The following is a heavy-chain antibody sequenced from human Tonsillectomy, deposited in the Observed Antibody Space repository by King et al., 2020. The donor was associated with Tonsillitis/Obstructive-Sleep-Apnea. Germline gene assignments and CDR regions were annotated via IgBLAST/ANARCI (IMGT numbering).Heavy chain of an antibody. Sequence: QLVQSGAEVKKSGASVKVSCKAFGYIFTRYYMHWIRKAPGQGLEWMGIINPSDGTTTYVQKFQVRVTMTRDTSTSTVYMELSILRSEDTAVYYCARDDAVGRYIDYWGQGTLVTVSS. CDR3: ARDDAVGRYIDY. J-gene: IGHJ4*02. CDR2: INPSDGTT. D-gene: IGHD2-2*01. V-gene: IGHV1-46*01. CDR1: GYIFTRYY.